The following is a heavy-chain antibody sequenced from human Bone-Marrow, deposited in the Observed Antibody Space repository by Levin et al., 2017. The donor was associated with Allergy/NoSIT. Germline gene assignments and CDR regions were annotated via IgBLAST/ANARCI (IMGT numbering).Heavy chain of an antibody. J-gene: IGHJ5*02. Sequence: GGSLRLSCAASGFIVSDYYMSWIRQAPGKGLEWISSISSIRTQKTYAASVAGRFIISRDSAENSLFLQLDSLTADDTALYYCARVYCRDLCNSADVSVGMGTFDTWGRGTLVTVSS. CDR3: ARVYCRDLCNSADVSVGMGTFDT. D-gene: IGHD2-15*01. CDR2: ISSIRTQK. CDR1: GFIVSDYY. V-gene: IGHV3-11*05.